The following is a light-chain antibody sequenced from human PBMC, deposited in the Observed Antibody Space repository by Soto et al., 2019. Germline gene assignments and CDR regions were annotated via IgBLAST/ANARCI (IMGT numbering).Light chain of an antibody. J-gene: IGLJ1*01. V-gene: IGLV2-14*01. Sequence: QSALTQPATVSGSPGQPITISCTGTSSDVGGYDYVSWYQQHPGKVPKLIIYEVSNRPSGVSNRFSGSKSGNTASLTISGLQAEDEADYYCSSYTSSSTLVFGTGTKLTVL. CDR3: SSYTSSSTLV. CDR2: EVS. CDR1: SSDVGGYDY.